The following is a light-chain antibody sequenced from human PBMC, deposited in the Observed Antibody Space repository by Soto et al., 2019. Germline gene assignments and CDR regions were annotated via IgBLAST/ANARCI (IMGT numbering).Light chain of an antibody. V-gene: IGLV1-40*01. CDR2: GNS. CDR1: SSNIGAGYD. Sequence: QSVLTQPPSVSGAPGQRVTISCTGSSSNIGAGYDVHWYQQLPGTAPKLLIYGNSNRPSGVPDRFSGSKSSTSASLAITGLQAEDEADDYCQSYDSSLSGYVVFGGGTKRTVL. J-gene: IGLJ2*01. CDR3: QSYDSSLSGYVV.